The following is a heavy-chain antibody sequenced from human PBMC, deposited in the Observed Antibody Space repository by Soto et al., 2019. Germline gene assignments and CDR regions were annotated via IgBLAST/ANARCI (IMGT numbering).Heavy chain of an antibody. Sequence: QVQLVQSGAEVKKPGASVKVSCKASGYTFTSYNIHWVRQAPGQGLEWVGMINPRGFFTTYAQKFRGRVTMTGDTSTSVAYMELTNLRSEDTAVYYCARAAGRFWELFWFDPWGQGTLVSVSS. CDR2: INPRGFFT. D-gene: IGHD3-10*01. CDR1: GYTFTSYN. J-gene: IGHJ5*02. V-gene: IGHV1-46*01. CDR3: ARAAGRFWELFWFDP.